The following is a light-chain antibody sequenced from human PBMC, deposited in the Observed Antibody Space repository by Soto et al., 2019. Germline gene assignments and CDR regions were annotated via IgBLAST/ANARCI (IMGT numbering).Light chain of an antibody. CDR3: QQYGSSRFT. Sequence: EIGLTQSPGTLSFSPGERATLPCRASQSISTSYLAWYQQKPGQAPRLLVYGASSRATGIPDRFSGSGSGTDFTLTISRLEPEDFAVYYCQQYGSSRFTFGPGTKVDIK. V-gene: IGKV3-20*01. CDR1: QSISTSY. J-gene: IGKJ3*01. CDR2: GAS.